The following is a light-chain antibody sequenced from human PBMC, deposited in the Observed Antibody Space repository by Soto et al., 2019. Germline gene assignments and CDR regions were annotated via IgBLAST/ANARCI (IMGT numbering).Light chain of an antibody. CDR3: SSYTSSDTPYV. V-gene: IGLV2-14*01. CDR2: VNS. CDR1: SSDVGDYKY. J-gene: IGLJ1*01. Sequence: QSALTQPASVSGSPGQSITISCTGTSSDVGDYKYVSWYQQHPDKAPKLIIFVNSNRPSGISNRFSASKSGNTASLTISGLQAEDEADYYCSSYTSSDTPYVSGTGTKVTVL.